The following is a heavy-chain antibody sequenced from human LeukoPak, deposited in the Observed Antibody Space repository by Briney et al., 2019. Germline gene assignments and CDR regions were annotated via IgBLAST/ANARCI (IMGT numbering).Heavy chain of an antibody. Sequence: EGSLRLSCAASGFTFSTYPMHWVRQAPWKGLEYLAGISSDGGSTYHANSVKGRFTISRDNSKNTLYLQMSSLRPEDMAVYYCARDQCSTTSCKYFQHWGQGTLVTVSS. CDR1: GFTFSTYP. CDR3: ARDQCSTTSCKYFQH. D-gene: IGHD2-2*01. CDR2: ISSDGGST. V-gene: IGHV3-64*01. J-gene: IGHJ1*01.